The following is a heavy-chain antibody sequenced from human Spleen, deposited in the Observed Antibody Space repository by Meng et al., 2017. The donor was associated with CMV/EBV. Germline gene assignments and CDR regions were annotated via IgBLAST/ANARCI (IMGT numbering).Heavy chain of an antibody. CDR3: AREDYYDSSGADI. D-gene: IGHD3-22*01. V-gene: IGHV3-21*01. CDR2: ISSSSSYI. J-gene: IGHJ4*02. CDR1: RTTLRKHW. Sequence: GGSLRLSCVACRTTLRKHWMTRVRQAPGKGLEWVSSISSSSSYIYYADSVKGRFTISRDNAKNSLYLQMNSLRAEDTAVYYCAREDYYDSSGADIWGQGTVVTVSS.